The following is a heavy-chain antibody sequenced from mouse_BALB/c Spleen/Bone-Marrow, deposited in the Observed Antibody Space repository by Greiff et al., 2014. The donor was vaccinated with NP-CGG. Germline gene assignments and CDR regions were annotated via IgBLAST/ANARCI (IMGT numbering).Heavy chain of an antibody. CDR2: INPSSGYT. J-gene: IGHJ2*01. Sequence: VMLVESGAELARPGASVKMSCKASGYSFTSYTMHWVKQRPGQGLEWIGYINPSSGYTNYNQKFKDKATLTADKSSSTAYMQLSGLTSEDSAVYYCARGWDYEGYFDYWGQGTTLTVSS. V-gene: IGHV1-4*01. D-gene: IGHD2-4*01. CDR3: ARGWDYEGYFDY. CDR1: GYSFTSYT.